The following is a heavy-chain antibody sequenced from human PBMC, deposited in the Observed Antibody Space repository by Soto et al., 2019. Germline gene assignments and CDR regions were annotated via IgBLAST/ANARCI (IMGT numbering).Heavy chain of an antibody. CDR2: IIPIFGTA. J-gene: IGHJ3*02. D-gene: IGHD2-2*01. V-gene: IGHV1-69*13. Sequence: SVKVSCKASGGTFSSYAISWVLQAPGQGLEWMGGIIPIFGTANYAQKFQGRVTITADESTSTAYMELSSLRSEDTAVYYCARGRRGDCRSTSCYDAFDIWGQRPMVTVSS. CDR3: ARGRRGDCRSTSCYDAFDI. CDR1: GGTFSSYA.